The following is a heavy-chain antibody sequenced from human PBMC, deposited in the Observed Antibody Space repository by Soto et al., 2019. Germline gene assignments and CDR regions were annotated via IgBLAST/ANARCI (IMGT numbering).Heavy chain of an antibody. CDR2: IYYSGST. J-gene: IGHJ3*02. CDR1: GGSISSSSYY. V-gene: IGHV4-39*01. CDR3: APQRGFDWLFPDAFDI. D-gene: IGHD3-9*01. Sequence: PSETLSLTCTVSGGSISSSSYYWGWIRQPPGKGLEWIGSIYYSGSTYYNPSLKSRVTISVDTSKNQFSLKLSSVTAADTAVYYCAPQRGFDWLFPDAFDIWGQGTMVTVSS.